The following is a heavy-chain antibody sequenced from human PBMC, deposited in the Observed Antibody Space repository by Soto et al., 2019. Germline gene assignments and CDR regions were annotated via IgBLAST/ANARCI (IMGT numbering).Heavy chain of an antibody. CDR1: GGSISSGGYS. J-gene: IGHJ6*02. Sequence: PSETLSLTCAVSGGSISSGGYSWSWIRQPPGKGLEWIGYIYHSGSTYYNPSLKSRVTISVDRSKNQFSLKLSSVTAADTAVYYCARETTDNDYGMDXWGQGTTVTVSS. CDR3: ARETTDNDYGMDX. V-gene: IGHV4-30-2*01. D-gene: IGHD4-17*01. CDR2: IYHSGST.